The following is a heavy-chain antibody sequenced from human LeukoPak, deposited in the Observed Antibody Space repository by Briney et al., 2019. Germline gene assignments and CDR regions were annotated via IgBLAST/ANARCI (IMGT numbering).Heavy chain of an antibody. CDR2: VYYTGST. CDR1: GDSIASGGYS. J-gene: IGHJ4*02. V-gene: IGHV4-30-4*07. Sequence: SETLSLTCAVSGDSIASGGYSWSWIRQPPGKGLEWIGYVYYTGSTYYNPSLKSRVTISVDNSKNQFSLRLTSVTAADTAVYYCARVGYGSGSYYKSFDYWGQGTLVTVSS. D-gene: IGHD3-10*01. CDR3: ARVGYGSGSYYKSFDY.